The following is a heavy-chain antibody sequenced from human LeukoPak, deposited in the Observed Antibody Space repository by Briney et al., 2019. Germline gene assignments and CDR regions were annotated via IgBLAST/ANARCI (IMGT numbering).Heavy chain of an antibody. V-gene: IGHV4-59*01. J-gene: IGHJ4*02. Sequence: PSETLSLTCTVSGDSISSYFWSWIRQPPGKGLEWIGYIYNSGSTNYNPSLKSRVTISADTSKNQLSLKLTSVTAADTAVYYCASTRRMRQGSGTYYAFDHWGQGTLITVSS. CDR3: ASTRRMRQGSGTYYAFDH. D-gene: IGHD1-26*01. CDR1: GDSISSYF. CDR2: IYNSGST.